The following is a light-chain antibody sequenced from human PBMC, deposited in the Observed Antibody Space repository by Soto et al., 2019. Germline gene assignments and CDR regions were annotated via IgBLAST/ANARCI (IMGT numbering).Light chain of an antibody. V-gene: IGLV1-51*02. Sequence: QSVLTQPPSVSAAPGQKVTVSCSGTSSNIGNNYVSWYQQFPGTAPKLLIYENNKRPSGIPDRFSGSKSGTSATLGITGLQTGDEADYYCGTWDSSLSGVLFGGGTKLTVL. CDR2: ENN. J-gene: IGLJ2*01. CDR1: SSNIGNNY. CDR3: GTWDSSLSGVL.